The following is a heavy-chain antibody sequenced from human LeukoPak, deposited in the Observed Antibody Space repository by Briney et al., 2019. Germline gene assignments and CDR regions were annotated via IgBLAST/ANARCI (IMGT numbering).Heavy chain of an antibody. V-gene: IGHV4-39*07. D-gene: IGHD6-19*01. CDR1: GGSISSSSYY. CDR2: IYYSGST. CDR3: ARVGYSSGWTHRIYYYYIDV. Sequence: SETLTLTCTVSGGSISSSSYYWGWIRQPPGKGLEWIGSIYYSGSTYYNPSLKRRVTISVDTHKNQFSLKLSSVTAADTAVYYCARVGYSSGWTHRIYYYYIDVWGKGTTVTISS. J-gene: IGHJ6*03.